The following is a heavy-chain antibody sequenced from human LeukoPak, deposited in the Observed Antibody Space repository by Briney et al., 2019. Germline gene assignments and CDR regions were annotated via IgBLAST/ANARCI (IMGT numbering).Heavy chain of an antibody. D-gene: IGHD1-26*01. CDR1: GFTFSNAW. CDR3: AKRSGSSQKYFDY. CDR2: ISGSGGST. Sequence: PGGSLRLSCAASGFTFSNAWMTWVRQAPGKGLEWVSAISGSGGSTYYADSVKGRFTISRDNSKNMLYLQMNSLRAEDTAVYYCAKRSGSSQKYFDYWGQGTLVTVSS. J-gene: IGHJ4*02. V-gene: IGHV3-23*01.